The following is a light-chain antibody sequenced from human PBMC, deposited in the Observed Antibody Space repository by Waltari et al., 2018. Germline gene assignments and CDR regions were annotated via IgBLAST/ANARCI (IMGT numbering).Light chain of an antibody. V-gene: IGKV4-1*01. CDR3: QQYYTHPPRT. Sequence: DIVMTQSPDSLAVSLGARATINCKSSQSLFYSPKHETSLAWYQKKPGQPPKGLSSWASNRESGVPDRFSGSGSGTDFTLTISSLQAEDVAVYYCQQYYTHPPRTFGQGTKVQVK. CDR2: WAS. J-gene: IGKJ1*01. CDR1: QSLFYSPKHETS.